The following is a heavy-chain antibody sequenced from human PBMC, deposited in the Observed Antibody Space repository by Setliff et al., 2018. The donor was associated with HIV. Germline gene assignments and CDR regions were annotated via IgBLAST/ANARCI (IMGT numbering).Heavy chain of an antibody. V-gene: IGHV4-31*03. D-gene: IGHD2-2*02. CDR1: GGSISSGNYY. CDR3: AREGPGDCSSTSCYSSHYYMDV. CDR2: IYYSGST. J-gene: IGHJ6*03. Sequence: TLSLTCTVSGGSISSGNYYWNWIRQHPGKGLEWIGYIYYSGSTYYNPSLKSRVTISVDTSKNQFSLKLSSVTAADTAVYYCAREGPGDCSSTSCYSSHYYMDVWGKGTTVTVSS.